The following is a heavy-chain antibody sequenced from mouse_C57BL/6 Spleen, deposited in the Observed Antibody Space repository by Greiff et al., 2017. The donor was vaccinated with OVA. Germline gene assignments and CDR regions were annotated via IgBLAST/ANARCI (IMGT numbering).Heavy chain of an antibody. CDR3: ARTTTTVVSDY. J-gene: IGHJ2*01. Sequence: EVQLQESGPGLVKPSQSLSLTCSVTGYSITSGYYWNWIRQFPGNKLEWMGYISYDGSNNYNPSLKNRISITRDTSKNQFFLKLNSVTTEDTATYYCARTTTTVVSDYWGQGTTLTVSS. D-gene: IGHD1-1*01. CDR1: GYSITSGYY. CDR2: ISYDGSN. V-gene: IGHV3-6*01.